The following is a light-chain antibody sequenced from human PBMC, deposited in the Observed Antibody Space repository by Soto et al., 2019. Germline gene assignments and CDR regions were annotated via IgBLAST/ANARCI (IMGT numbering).Light chain of an antibody. J-gene: IGKJ1*01. CDR3: QQSYNTPPT. CDR1: QSISSY. Sequence: DIQMTQSPSSLSASVGDRVTITCRASQSISSYLNWYQQKPGKAPKLLIYAASSLQGGVPSRFSGSGSGTDFTLTISSLQPEDFATYYCQQSYNTPPTFGQGTKVDIK. V-gene: IGKV1-39*01. CDR2: AAS.